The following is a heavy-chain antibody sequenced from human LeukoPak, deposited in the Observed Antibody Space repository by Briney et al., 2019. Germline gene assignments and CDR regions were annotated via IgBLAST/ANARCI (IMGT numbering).Heavy chain of an antibody. V-gene: IGHV4-4*07. D-gene: IGHD3-10*01. CDR3: ARGPLLLWFGEFGVENWFDP. J-gene: IGHJ5*02. Sequence: PSETLSLTCTVSGGSISSYYWSWIRQPAGKGLEWIGRIYTSGSTNYNPSLKSRVTMSVDTSKNQFSLKLSSVTAADTAVYYCARGPLLLWFGEFGVENWFDPWGQGTLVTVSS. CDR1: GGSISSYY. CDR2: IYTSGST.